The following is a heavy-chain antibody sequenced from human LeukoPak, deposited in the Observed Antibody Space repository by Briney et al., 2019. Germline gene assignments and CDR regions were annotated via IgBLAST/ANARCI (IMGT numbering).Heavy chain of an antibody. J-gene: IGHJ4*02. CDR3: AKGHGDWVPSNYFDS. CDR1: GFIFNNYA. D-gene: IGHD4-17*01. Sequence: GGSLRLSCAASGFIFNNYAMSWVRQAPGQGLEWVTSISGNGGVTYYAGSVEGRFTISRDNAKNTLYLHMNSLRAEDTAVYYCAKGHGDWVPSNYFDSWGQGILLTVSS. V-gene: IGHV3-23*01. CDR2: ISGNGGVT.